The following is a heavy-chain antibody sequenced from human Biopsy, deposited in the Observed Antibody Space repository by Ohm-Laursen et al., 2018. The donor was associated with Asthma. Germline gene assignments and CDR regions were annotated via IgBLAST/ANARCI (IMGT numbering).Heavy chain of an antibody. CDR1: GYSRTDLS. CDR3: ASDFPKDYVRYNFQF. Sequence: SVKVSCKLSGYSRTDLSMHWVRQAPGQGLEWMGGHDHEEGGTVNARRFQGRVTMTEDTSTDTAYMELSSLGSDDTAVYYCASDFPKDYVRYNFQFWGQGTLVTVSS. J-gene: IGHJ4*02. CDR2: HDHEEGGT. V-gene: IGHV1-24*01. D-gene: IGHD4-17*01.